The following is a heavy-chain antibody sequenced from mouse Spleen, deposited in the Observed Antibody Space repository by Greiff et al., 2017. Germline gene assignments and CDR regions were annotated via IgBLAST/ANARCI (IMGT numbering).Heavy chain of an antibody. CDR3: TTGTRYFDY. CDR1: GFNIKDDY. D-gene: IGHD4-1*01. J-gene: IGHJ2*01. CDR2: IDPENGDT. Sequence: EVQLQQSGAELVRPGASVKLSCTASGFNIKDDYMHWVKQRPEQGLEWIGWIDPENGDTEYASKFQGKATITADTSSNTAYLQLSSLTSEDTAVYYCTTGTRYFDYWGQGTTLTVSS. V-gene: IGHV14-4*01.